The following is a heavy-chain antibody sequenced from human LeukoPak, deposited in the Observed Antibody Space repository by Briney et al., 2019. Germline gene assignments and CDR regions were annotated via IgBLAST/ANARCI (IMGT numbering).Heavy chain of an antibody. D-gene: IGHD6-25*01. CDR3: ARFAAGGSYYYYMDV. Sequence: GGSLRLSCAASGFTFSSYTMNWVRQPPGKGLEWVSNIGTSSTTIYYADSVKGRFTISRDNAKNSLYMQMNSLRADDTAVYYCARFAAGGSYYYYMDVWGKGTTVTVSS. J-gene: IGHJ6*03. V-gene: IGHV3-48*01. CDR1: GFTFSSYT. CDR2: IGTSSTTI.